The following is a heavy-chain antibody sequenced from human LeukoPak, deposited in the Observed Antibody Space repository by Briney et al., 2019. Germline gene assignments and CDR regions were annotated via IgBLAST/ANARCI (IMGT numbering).Heavy chain of an antibody. CDR2: FYYSGST. J-gene: IGHJ4*02. D-gene: IGHD1-1*01. Sequence: SETLSLTCTVSGVAVSRGRYYWSWIRPPPGKGLEWGGYFYYSGSTNYNPSLKPRVTISVDTSKNQFSLKVSSVTAADTAVYYCARKRTGDQGYYFDYWGQGTLVTVSS. CDR1: GVAVSRGRYY. V-gene: IGHV4-61*01. CDR3: ARKRTGDQGYYFDY.